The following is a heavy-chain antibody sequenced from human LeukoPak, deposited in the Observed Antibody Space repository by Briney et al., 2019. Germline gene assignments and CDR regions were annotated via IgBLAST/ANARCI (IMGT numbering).Heavy chain of an antibody. V-gene: IGHV1-8*03. Sequence: GASVKASCKASGGTFTSYDINWVRQATGQGLEWMGWMNPNSGNTGYAQKFQGRVTITRNTSISTAYMELSSLRSEDTAVYYCARGLALGYQLLDYYYYYYMDVWGKGTTVTVSS. CDR1: GGTFTSYD. J-gene: IGHJ6*03. D-gene: IGHD2-2*01. CDR2: MNPNSGNT. CDR3: ARGLALGYQLLDYYYYYYMDV.